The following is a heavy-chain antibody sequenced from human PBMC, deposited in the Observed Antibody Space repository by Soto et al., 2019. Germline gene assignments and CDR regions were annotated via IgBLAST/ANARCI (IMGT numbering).Heavy chain of an antibody. CDR3: AKDSDYSNYGYYYGMDV. Sequence: QVQLVESGGGVVQPGRSLRLSCAASGFTFSSYGMHWVHQAPGKGLEWVAVISYDGSNKYYADSVKGRFTISRDNSKNTLYLQMNSLRAEDTAVYYCAKDSDYSNYGYYYGMDVWGQGTTVTVSS. J-gene: IGHJ6*02. V-gene: IGHV3-30*18. CDR2: ISYDGSNK. CDR1: GFTFSSYG. D-gene: IGHD4-4*01.